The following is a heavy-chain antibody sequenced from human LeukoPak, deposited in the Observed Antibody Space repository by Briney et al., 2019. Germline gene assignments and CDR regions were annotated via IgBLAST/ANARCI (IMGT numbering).Heavy chain of an antibody. J-gene: IGHJ5*02. D-gene: IGHD3-22*01. CDR1: GYTFTSYG. V-gene: IGHV1-69*06. CDR3: ARKVPNDSSGYYYRGQFDP. Sequence: SVKVSCKASGYTFTSYGISWVRQAPGQGLEWMGGIIPIFGTANYAQKFQGRVTTTADKSTSTAYMELSSLRSEDTAVYYCARKVPNDSSGYYYRGQFDPWGQGTLVTVSS. CDR2: IIPIFGTA.